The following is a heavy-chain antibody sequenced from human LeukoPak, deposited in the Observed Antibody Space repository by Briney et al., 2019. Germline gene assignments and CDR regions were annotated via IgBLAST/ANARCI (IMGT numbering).Heavy chain of an antibody. V-gene: IGHV3-23*01. CDR3: AKGSDYNLYFDH. Sequence: GGSLRLSCAASGFTFNTYAMNWVRQAPGKGLEWVSTISGSSEGTYYADSVKGRLAISRDSSKDTVYLQMDSLRAEDTAVYYCAKGSDYNLYFDHWGQGALVTVSS. CDR2: ISGSSEGT. J-gene: IGHJ5*02. D-gene: IGHD1-26*01. CDR1: GFTFNTYA.